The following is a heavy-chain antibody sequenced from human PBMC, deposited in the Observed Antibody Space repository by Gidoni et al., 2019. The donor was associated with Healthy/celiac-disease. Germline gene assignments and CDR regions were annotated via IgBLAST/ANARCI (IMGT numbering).Heavy chain of an antibody. V-gene: IGHV4-59*01. J-gene: IGHJ5*02. CDR2: IYYSGST. CDR3: ARGGYQLLWNNWFDP. D-gene: IGHD2-2*01. CDR1: GGSISSYD. Sequence: QVQLQESGPGLVKPSETLSLTCTVSGGSISSYDWSWIRQPPGKGLEWIGYIYYSGSTNYNPSLKSRVTISVDTSKNQFALKLSSVTAADTAVYYCARGGYQLLWNNWFDPWGQGTLVTVSS.